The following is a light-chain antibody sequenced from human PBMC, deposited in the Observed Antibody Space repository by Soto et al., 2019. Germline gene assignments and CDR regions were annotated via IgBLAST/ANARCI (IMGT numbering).Light chain of an antibody. V-gene: IGKV1-39*01. J-gene: IGKJ1*01. CDR3: QQSYSSPET. Sequence: DIQVTQSPSSLSASVGDRVTITCRASQSISSYLNWYQQKPGKAPKLLIYAASSLQGGVPSRFSGSGSGTDFPRTISRLQPEDVATYYCQQSYSSPETFGQGTKVEL. CDR1: QSISSY. CDR2: AAS.